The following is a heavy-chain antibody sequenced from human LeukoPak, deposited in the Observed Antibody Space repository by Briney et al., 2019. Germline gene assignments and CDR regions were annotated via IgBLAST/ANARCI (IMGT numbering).Heavy chain of an antibody. D-gene: IGHD1-26*01. CDR1: GFTFDDYA. CDR3: AKDTGYSGSYNDFDY. CDR2: ISWNSGSI. J-gene: IGHJ4*02. Sequence: GGSLRLSCAASGFTFDDYAMHWVRQAPGKGLEWVSGISWNSGSIGYADSVKGRFTISRDNAKNSLYLQMNSLRAEDTALYYCAKDTGYSGSYNDFDYWGQGTLVTVSS. V-gene: IGHV3-9*01.